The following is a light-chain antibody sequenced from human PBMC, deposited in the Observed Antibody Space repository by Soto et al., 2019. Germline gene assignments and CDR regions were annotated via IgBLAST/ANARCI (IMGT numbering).Light chain of an antibody. CDR3: HQYTTYYT. CDR2: DAS. CDR1: QSIGTW. V-gene: IGKV1-5*01. Sequence: DIQMTQSPSTLSASVGDRVTITCRASQSIGTWLAWYQQKPGKAPNLLIYDASSLESGVPSRFSGGGSGTEFTLTISSLQADDFATYYCHQYTTYYTFGQGTKLEIK. J-gene: IGKJ2*01.